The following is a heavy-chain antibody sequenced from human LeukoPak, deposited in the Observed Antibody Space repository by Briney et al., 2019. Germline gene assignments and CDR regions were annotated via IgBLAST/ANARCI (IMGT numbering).Heavy chain of an antibody. J-gene: IGHJ6*03. CDR3: ARVGWELSSGFYYYYYYMDV. D-gene: IGHD1-26*01. V-gene: IGHV3-21*01. CDR2: ISSSSSYI. Sequence: GGSLRLSCAASGFTFNRYSMNWVRQAPGKGLEWVSSISSSSSYIYYADSVKGRFTISRDNAKNSLSLQMNSLRAEDTAVYYCARVGWELSSGFYYYYYYMDVWGKGTTVTVSS. CDR1: GFTFNRYS.